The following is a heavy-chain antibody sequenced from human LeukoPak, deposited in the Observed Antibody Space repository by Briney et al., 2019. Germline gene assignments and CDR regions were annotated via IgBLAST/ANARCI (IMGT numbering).Heavy chain of an antibody. J-gene: IGHJ4*02. CDR2: MNPNSGNT. Sequence: ASVKVPCKASGYTFTSYDINWVRQATGQGLEWMGWMNPNSGNTGYAQKFQGRVTMTRNTSISTAYMELSSLRSEDTAVYYCARGSVAAAGTDGSDYWGQGTLVTVSS. D-gene: IGHD6-13*01. CDR3: ARGSVAAAGTDGSDY. CDR1: GYTFTSYD. V-gene: IGHV1-8*01.